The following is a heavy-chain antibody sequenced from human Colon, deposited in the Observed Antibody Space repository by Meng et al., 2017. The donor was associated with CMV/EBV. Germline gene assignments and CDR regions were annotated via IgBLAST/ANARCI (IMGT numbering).Heavy chain of an antibody. V-gene: IGHV3-48*03. D-gene: IGHD5-12*01. CDR1: GFNFRSFE. CDR2: ISSGGQTI. J-gene: IGHJ4*02. Sequence: GESLKISCSASGFNFRSFEMNWVRQAPGKGLEWVAYISSGGQTIHYADSVKGRFTISRDNSTNTLYLDMNSLRADDTAIYYCAKNGGYFRVDSWGQGTPVTVSS. CDR3: AKNGGYFRVDS.